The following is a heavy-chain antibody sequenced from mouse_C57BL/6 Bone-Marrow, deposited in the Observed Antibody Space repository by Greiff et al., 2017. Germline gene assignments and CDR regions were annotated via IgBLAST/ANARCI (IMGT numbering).Heavy chain of an antibody. CDR2: INPYNGDT. J-gene: IGHJ4*01. Sequence: VQLKQSGPELVKPGDSVKISCKASGYSFTGYFMNWVMQSHGKSLEWIGRINPYNGDTFYNQKFKGKATLTVDKSSSSAHMGLRSLTSEDSAVYYCARFYYYGSSKYYYAMDYWGQGTSVTVSS. CDR1: GYSFTGYF. D-gene: IGHD1-1*01. CDR3: ARFYYYGSSKYYYAMDY. V-gene: IGHV1-20*01.